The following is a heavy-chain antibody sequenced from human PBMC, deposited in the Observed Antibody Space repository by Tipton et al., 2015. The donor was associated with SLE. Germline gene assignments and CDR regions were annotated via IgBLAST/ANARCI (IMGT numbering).Heavy chain of an antibody. CDR2: ISYDGSNK. D-gene: IGHD3-22*01. Sequence: SLRLSCAASGFTFSSYAMHWVRQAPGKGLEWVAVISYDGSNKYYADSVKGRFTISRDNSKNTLYLQMNSLRSDDTAVYYCARDPYYDSSGDAFDIWGQGTMVTVSS. CDR3: ARDPYYDSSGDAFDI. J-gene: IGHJ3*02. CDR1: GFTFSSYA. V-gene: IGHV3-30-3*01.